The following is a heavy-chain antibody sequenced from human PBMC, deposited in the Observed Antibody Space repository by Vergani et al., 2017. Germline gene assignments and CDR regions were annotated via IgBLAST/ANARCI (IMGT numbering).Heavy chain of an antibody. Sequence: QVQLVQSGAEVKKPGSSVKVSCKASGGTFSSYAISWVRQAPGQGLEWMGGIIPIFGTANYAQKFQGRVTITADESTSTAYMELSSLRSEDTAVYYCARGISCGGDCYRYYYYYYMDVWGKGTTVTVSS. CDR3: ARGISCGGDCYRYYYYYYMDV. J-gene: IGHJ6*03. V-gene: IGHV1-69*01. CDR1: GGTFSSYA. D-gene: IGHD2-21*02. CDR2: IIPIFGTA.